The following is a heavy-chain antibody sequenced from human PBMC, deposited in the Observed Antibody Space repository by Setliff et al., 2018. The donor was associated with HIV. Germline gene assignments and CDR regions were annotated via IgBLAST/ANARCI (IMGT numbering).Heavy chain of an antibody. CDR3: SRDRSNWNYGKHYMDG. Sequence: SETLSLTCAVYGGSVSGYYWSWIRQPPGKGLEWIGEIDHSGSTNYNPSLKRRVTISVDTSKNQFSLTLISLTAADTAVYYYSRDRSNWNYGKHYMDGWGKGTTVTVSS. V-gene: IGHV4-34*01. CDR2: IDHSGST. D-gene: IGHD1-7*01. CDR1: GGSVSGYY. J-gene: IGHJ6*03.